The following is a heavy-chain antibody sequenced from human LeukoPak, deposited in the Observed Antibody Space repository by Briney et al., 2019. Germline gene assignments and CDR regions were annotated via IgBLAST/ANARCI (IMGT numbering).Heavy chain of an antibody. V-gene: IGHV3-9*01. CDR1: GFTFDDYA. D-gene: IGHD3-22*01. J-gene: IGHJ4*02. CDR2: ISWNSGSI. Sequence: GGSLRLSCAASGFTFDDYAMHWVRQAPGKGLEWVSGISWNSGSIGYADSVKGRFTISRDNAKNSLYLQMNSLRAEDTALYYCAKFGSTYYYDSSGYYLIDYWGQGTLVTVSS. CDR3: AKFGSTYYYDSSGYYLIDY.